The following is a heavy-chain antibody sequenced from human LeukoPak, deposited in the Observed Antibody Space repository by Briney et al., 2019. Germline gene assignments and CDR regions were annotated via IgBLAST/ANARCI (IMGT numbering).Heavy chain of an antibody. V-gene: IGHV3-64*01. CDR1: GLTFSSYA. CDR3: ARDGAYCGGDCYSYYFDY. CDR2: ISSNGGST. Sequence: GGSLRLSCAASGLTFSSYAMHWVRQAPGKGLEYVSAISSNGGSTYYANSVKGRFTISRDNSKNTLYLQMGSLRAEDMAVYYCARDGAYCGGDCYSYYFDYWGQGTLVTVSS. D-gene: IGHD2-21*02. J-gene: IGHJ4*02.